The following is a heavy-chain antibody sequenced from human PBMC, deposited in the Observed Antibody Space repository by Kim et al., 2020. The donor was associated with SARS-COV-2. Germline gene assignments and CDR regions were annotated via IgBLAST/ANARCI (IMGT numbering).Heavy chain of an antibody. D-gene: IGHD6-19*01. CDR3: ARDRQRAGTGVDY. V-gene: IGHV6-1*01. Sequence: SVKGRITITPEPSKNQFSLQLNSVTPEDTAVYYCARDRQRAGTGVDYWGQGTLVTVSS. J-gene: IGHJ4*02.